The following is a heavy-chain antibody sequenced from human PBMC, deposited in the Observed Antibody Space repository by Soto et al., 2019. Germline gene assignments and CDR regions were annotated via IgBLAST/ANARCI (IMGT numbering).Heavy chain of an antibody. D-gene: IGHD2-15*01. J-gene: IGHJ5*02. CDR3: ARAGIGYCSGGSCPNWFDP. Sequence: PXGTLSLTCTVSGGSISSYYWSWIRQPPGKGLEWIGYIYYSGSTNYNPSLKSRVTISVDTSKNQFSLKLSSVTAADTAVYYCARAGIGYCSGGSCPNWFDPWGQGTLVTVSS. V-gene: IGHV4-59*01. CDR2: IYYSGST. CDR1: GGSISSYY.